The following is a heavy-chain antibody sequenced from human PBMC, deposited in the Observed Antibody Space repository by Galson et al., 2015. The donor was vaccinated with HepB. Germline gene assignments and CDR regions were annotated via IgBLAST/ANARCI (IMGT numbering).Heavy chain of an antibody. CDR3: AREGDLMAARPARREGGAFDI. CDR2: ISYDGSNK. D-gene: IGHD2-8*01. V-gene: IGHV3-30-3*01. J-gene: IGHJ3*02. CDR1: GFTFSSYA. Sequence: SLRLSCAASGFTFSSYAMHWVRQAPGKGLEWVAVISYDGSNKYYADSVKGRFTISRDNSKNTLYLQMNSLRAEDTAVYYCAREGDLMAARPARREGGAFDIWGQGTMVTVSS.